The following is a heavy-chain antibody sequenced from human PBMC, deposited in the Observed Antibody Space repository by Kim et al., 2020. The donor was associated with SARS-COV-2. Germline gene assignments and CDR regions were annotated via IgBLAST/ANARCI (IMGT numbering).Heavy chain of an antibody. CDR1: GFTFSSYA. CDR2: ISYDGSNK. J-gene: IGHJ4*02. Sequence: GGSLRLSCAASGFTFSSYAMHWVRQAPGKGLEWVAVISYDGSNKYYADSVKGRFTISRDNSKNTLYLQMNSLRAEDTAVYYCASPGGDNWNYVAAPFYFDYWGQGTLVTVSS. CDR3: ASPGGDNWNYVAAPFYFDY. D-gene: IGHD1-7*01. V-gene: IGHV3-30-3*01.